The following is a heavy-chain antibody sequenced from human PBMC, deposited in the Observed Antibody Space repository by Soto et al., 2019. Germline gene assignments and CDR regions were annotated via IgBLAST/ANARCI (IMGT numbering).Heavy chain of an antibody. D-gene: IGHD3-16*01. V-gene: IGHV2-5*01. J-gene: IGHJ4*02. CDR1: GFSLSARGVG. CDR2: ISWKDDK. Sequence: SGPTLVNPTQTLTLTCTVSGFSLSARGVGVGWFRQPPGKPLEWLAIISWKDDKRYTPSLQSRLTLTKDASKNQVVLTMTDMDPMDTATYSCAHSPWGPAPDYSGPRTQVXVS. CDR3: AHSPWGPAPDY.